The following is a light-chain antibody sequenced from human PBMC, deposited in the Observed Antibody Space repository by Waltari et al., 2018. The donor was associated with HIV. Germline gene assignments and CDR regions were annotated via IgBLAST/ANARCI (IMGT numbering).Light chain of an antibody. Sequence: ELVLAQSPGTRSLSTGERDTLSCRASQNINNNDLAWYQQQPGQAPRLVIYGASSRATGIPDRFSGSGSGTDVTLTISRLEPEDFAVYYCQQCGSSVPYTFGQGTKLEI. V-gene: IGKV3-20*01. CDR1: QNINNND. CDR2: GAS. CDR3: QQCGSSVPYT. J-gene: IGKJ2*01.